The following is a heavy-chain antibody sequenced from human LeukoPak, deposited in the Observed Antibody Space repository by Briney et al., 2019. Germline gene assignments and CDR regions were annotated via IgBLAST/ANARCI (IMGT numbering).Heavy chain of an antibody. J-gene: IGHJ3*02. D-gene: IGHD4-17*01. Sequence: PSKTLSLTCAVYGGSFSGYYWSWIRQPPGKGLEWIGYIYYSGSTNYNPSLKSRVTISVGTSKNQFSLKLSSVTAADTAVYYCARDRDGDYGVRAFDIWGQGTMVTVSS. CDR2: IYYSGST. V-gene: IGHV4-59*01. CDR1: GGSFSGYY. CDR3: ARDRDGDYGVRAFDI.